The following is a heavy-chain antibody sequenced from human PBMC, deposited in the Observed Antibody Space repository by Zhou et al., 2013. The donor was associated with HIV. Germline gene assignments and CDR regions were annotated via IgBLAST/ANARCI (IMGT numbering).Heavy chain of an antibody. J-gene: IGHJ6*03. CDR1: GYTFTNYG. V-gene: IGHV1-18*01. CDR2: ISVYNGNT. CDR3: AKGRYITYFWSWFGPWHYYYHMDV. Sequence: QVQLVQSGGEVKKPGASVKVSCKASGYTFTNYGISWVRQAPGQGLEWMGWISVYNGNTNYAQKIQGRVTMTTDTSTSTAYMELRSLRSDDTAVYYCAKGRYITYFWSWFGPWHYYYHMDVWGKGTTVTVSS. D-gene: IGHD3-3*01.